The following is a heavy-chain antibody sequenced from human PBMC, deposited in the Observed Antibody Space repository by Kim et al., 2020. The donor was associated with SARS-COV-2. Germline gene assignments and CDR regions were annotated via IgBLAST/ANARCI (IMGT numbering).Heavy chain of an antibody. D-gene: IGHD3-22*01. CDR3: VRTASEFYDSSERTSFDL. CDR1: GFNLTTYG. CDR2: ISPSSSYI. Sequence: GGSLRLSCAAAGFNLTTYGMNWVRQAPGKGLEWVSSISPSSSYIYYADSVKGRFTISKDNDRNSAYLQMNSLTVDDTALYHCVRTASEFYDSSERTSFDLWVQG. V-gene: IGHV3-21*06. J-gene: IGHJ4*02.